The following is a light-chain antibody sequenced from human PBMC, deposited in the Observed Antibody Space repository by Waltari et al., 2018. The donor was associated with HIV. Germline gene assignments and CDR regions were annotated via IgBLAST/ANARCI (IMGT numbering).Light chain of an antibody. CDR3: QQSYTMPWT. CDR1: QTISSY. Sequence: DIQMTQSPSSLSASFGDRVIITCRASQTISSYLNWYQQKPGKAPSLLSDAASNLQSGVPSRFSGTGSWTYFTLTIISLQPEDFATYYCQQSYTMPWTFGLGTKGEI. CDR2: AAS. V-gene: IGKV1-39*01. J-gene: IGKJ1*01.